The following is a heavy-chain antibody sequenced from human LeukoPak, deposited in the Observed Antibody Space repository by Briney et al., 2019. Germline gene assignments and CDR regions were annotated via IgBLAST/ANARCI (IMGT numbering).Heavy chain of an antibody. CDR2: ISGSGNKT. D-gene: IGHD3-22*01. CDR3: AKTNGYYDL. V-gene: IGHV3-23*01. J-gene: IGHJ4*02. Sequence: GGSLRLSCAASGFTFSSNGMSWVRKAPGKGLEWVSSISGSGNKTYYADSVKGRFTISRDNSKSTMYLQMNSLRAEDTAVYHCAKTNGYYDLWGQGTLVIVSS. CDR1: GFTFSSNG.